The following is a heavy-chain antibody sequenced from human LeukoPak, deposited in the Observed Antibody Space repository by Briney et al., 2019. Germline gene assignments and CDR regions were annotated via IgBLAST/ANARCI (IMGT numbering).Heavy chain of an antibody. CDR3: ARGKVAYDFWSGQTYPYYMVV. CDR1: GGSFSGYY. D-gene: IGHD3-3*01. V-gene: IGHV4-34*01. CDR2: INHSGST. Sequence: PSETLSLPCAVYGGSFSGYYWSWIRQPPGKGLEWIGEINHSGSTNYNPSLKSRVTLSVDTSKNQFYLKLSSVTAADTAVYYCARGKVAYDFWSGQTYPYYMVVWGKGTTVTVSS. J-gene: IGHJ6*03.